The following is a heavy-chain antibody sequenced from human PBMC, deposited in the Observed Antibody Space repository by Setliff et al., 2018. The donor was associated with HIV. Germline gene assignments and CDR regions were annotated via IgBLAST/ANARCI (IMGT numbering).Heavy chain of an antibody. CDR3: ARSALYGDNFRIFWYFDV. D-gene: IGHD4-17*01. J-gene: IGHJ2*01. CDR1: GDSIGITNYY. CDR2: IYQSGRT. V-gene: IGHV4-39*07. Sequence: TLSLTCIASGDSIGITNYYWGWIRQPPGRGLEWVGSIYQSGRTFYNPSLSGRVTVSIATSKNQFSLKLTSVTAADTAVYYCARSALYGDNFRIFWYFDVWGRGTLVTVS.